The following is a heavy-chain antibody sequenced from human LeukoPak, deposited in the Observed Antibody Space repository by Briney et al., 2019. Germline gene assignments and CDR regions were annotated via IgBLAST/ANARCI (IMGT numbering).Heavy chain of an antibody. V-gene: IGHV1-18*01. D-gene: IGHD5-18*01. CDR1: GYTFTSYG. J-gene: IGHJ6*02. CDR2: ISAYNGNT. Sequence: ASVKVSCKASGYTFTSYGISWVQQAPGQGLEWMGWISAYNGNTNYAQKLQGRVTMTTDTSTSTAYMELRSLRSDDTAVYYCARGAPDTAMDNYYYYYGMDVWGQGTTVTVSS. CDR3: ARGAPDTAMDNYYYYYGMDV.